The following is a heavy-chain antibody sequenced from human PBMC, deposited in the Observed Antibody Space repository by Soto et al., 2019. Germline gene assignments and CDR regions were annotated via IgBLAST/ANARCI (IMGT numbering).Heavy chain of an antibody. CDR2: IKQDGSAK. CDR1: GFTFSSYW. CDR3: ATFPVAATGKVDI. D-gene: IGHD6-13*01. V-gene: IGHV3-7*01. J-gene: IGHJ4*02. Sequence: EMQLVESGGDLVQPGGSLRLSCAASGFTFSSYWMSWVRQAPGRGLEWVANIKQDGSAKYYVASVKGRFTISRDNAKGSLYLQRNSLSAEDTAVYYCATFPVAATGKVDIWGQGTLVIVSS.